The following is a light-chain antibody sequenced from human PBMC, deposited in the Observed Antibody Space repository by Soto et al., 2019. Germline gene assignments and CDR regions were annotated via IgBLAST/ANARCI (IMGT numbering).Light chain of an antibody. V-gene: IGKV1-5*03. J-gene: IGKJ4*01. Sequence: DIQMTQSPSTLSASVGDRVTITCRASQSISSWLAWYQQKPGQAPKLLIYKASSLESGVPSRFSGSGSGTEFTLPISSLQPDDFATYYCQQYNSYSLTFGGGTKVEIK. CDR2: KAS. CDR1: QSISSW. CDR3: QQYNSYSLT.